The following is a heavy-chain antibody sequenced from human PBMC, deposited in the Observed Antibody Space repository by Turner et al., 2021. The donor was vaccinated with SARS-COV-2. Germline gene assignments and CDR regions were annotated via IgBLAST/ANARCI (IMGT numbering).Heavy chain of an antibody. CDR3: ATSTVAGTELNYYGMDV. CDR1: GGPISSSSYY. J-gene: IGHJ6*02. Sequence: QLQLQASGPGLVKLSETLSLTCTVSGGPISSSSYYWGWIRQPPGKGLEWIGSIYYSGSTYYNPSLKSRVTISVDTSKNQFSLKLSSVTAADTAVYYCATSTVAGTELNYYGMDVWGQGTTVTVSS. D-gene: IGHD6-13*01. CDR2: IYYSGST. V-gene: IGHV4-39*01.